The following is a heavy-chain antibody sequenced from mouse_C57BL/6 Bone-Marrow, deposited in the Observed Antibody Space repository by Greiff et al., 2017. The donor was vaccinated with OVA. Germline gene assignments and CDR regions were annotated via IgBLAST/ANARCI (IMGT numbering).Heavy chain of an antibody. CDR2: IDPENGDT. CDR3: TTDYDGY. D-gene: IGHD2-4*01. J-gene: IGHJ2*01. CDR1: GFNIKDDY. Sequence: EVKLMESGAELVRPGASVKLSCTASGFNIKDDYMHWVKQRPEQGLEWIGWIDPENGDTEYASKFQGKATITADTSSNTAYLQLSSLTSEDTAVYYCTTDYDGYWGQGTTLTVSS. V-gene: IGHV14-4*01.